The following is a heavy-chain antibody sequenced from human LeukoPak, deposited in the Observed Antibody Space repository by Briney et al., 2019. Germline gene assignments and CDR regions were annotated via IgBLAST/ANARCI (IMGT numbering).Heavy chain of an antibody. J-gene: IGHJ6*02. V-gene: IGHV4-31*03. CDR1: GGCISSGGYY. D-gene: IGHD3-22*01. CDR3: ARDQRHYDSSGYLYYYYGMDV. CDR2: IYYSGST. Sequence: SETLSLTCTVSGGCISSGGYYWSWIRQHPGKGLEWIGYIYYSGSTYYNPSLKSRVTISVDTSKNQFSLKLSSVTAADTAVYYCARDQRHYDSSGYLYYYYGMDVWGQGTTVTVSS.